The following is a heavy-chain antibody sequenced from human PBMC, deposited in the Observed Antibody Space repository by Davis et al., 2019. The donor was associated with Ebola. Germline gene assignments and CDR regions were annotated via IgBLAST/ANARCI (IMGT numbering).Heavy chain of an antibody. CDR3: VRAGQFDKILPDLYYHFGMDV. CDR2: ISSDINSDGRST. J-gene: IGHJ6*04. Sequence: HTGGSLRLSCAASGFTFGDYAMHWVRQAPGKGLVWVSYISSDINSDGRSTRYADSVKGRFTISRDNAKNSLYLQMNSLRAEDTALYYCVRAGQFDKILPDLYYHFGMDVWGKGTTVTVSS. D-gene: IGHD2-15*01. CDR1: GFTFGDYA. V-gene: IGHV3-74*01.